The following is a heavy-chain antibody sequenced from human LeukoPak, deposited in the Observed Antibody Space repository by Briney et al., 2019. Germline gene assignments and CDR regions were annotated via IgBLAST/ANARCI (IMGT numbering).Heavy chain of an antibody. J-gene: IGHJ4*02. D-gene: IGHD3-10*01. CDR1: GFTFSDYG. CDR2: ISYDGGNK. CDR3: AKVFEVRGARRPKDY. Sequence: GRSLRLSCAASGFTFSDYGMHWVRQAPGKGLEWVALISYDGGNKFYADSVRDRFTISRDNSKNTLFLQMNSLRTEDTAMYYCAKVFEVRGARRPKDYWGQGTLVIASS. V-gene: IGHV3-30*18.